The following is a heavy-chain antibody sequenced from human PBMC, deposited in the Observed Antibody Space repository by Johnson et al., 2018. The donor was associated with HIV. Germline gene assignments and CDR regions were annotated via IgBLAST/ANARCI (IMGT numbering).Heavy chain of an antibody. CDR3: ARDATYYYDSSGYHDAFDI. CDR2: ISSSGSTI. J-gene: IGHJ3*02. Sequence: QVQLVESGGGLVKPGGSLRLSCAASGFTFSDYYMSWIRQAPGKGLEWVSHISSSGSTIYYADSVKGRFTISRDNSKNTLYLQMNSLRAEDTAVYYCARDATYYYDSSGYHDAFDIWGQGTMVTVSS. CDR1: GFTFSDYY. D-gene: IGHD3-22*01. V-gene: IGHV3-11*04.